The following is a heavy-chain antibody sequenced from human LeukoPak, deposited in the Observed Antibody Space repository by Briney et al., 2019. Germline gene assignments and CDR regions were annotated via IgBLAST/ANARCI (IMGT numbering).Heavy chain of an antibody. J-gene: IGHJ6*03. CDR3: ARGGYSYGSYYYMDV. V-gene: IGHV3-74*01. Sequence: GGSLRLSCAASGFTFSSYWMHWVRQAPGTGLVWVSRINSDGSSTSYADSVKGRFNISRDNAKNTLYLQMNSLRAEDTAVYYCARGGYSYGSYYYMDVWGKGTTVTVSS. CDR2: INSDGSST. CDR1: GFTFSSYW. D-gene: IGHD5-18*01.